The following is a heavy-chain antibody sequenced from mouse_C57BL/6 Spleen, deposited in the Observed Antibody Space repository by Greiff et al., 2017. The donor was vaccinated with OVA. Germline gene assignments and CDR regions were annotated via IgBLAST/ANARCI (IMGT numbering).Heavy chain of an antibody. D-gene: IGHD2-4*01. V-gene: IGHV5-16*01. Sequence: DVMLVESEGGLVQPGSSMKLSCTASGFTFSDYYMAWVRQVPEKGLEWVANINYDGSSTYYLDSLKSRFIISRDNAKNMLYLQMSSLKSEDTATYYCARGDYDYYFDYWGQGTTLTVSS. CDR1: GFTFSDYY. CDR3: ARGDYDYYFDY. J-gene: IGHJ2*01. CDR2: INYDGSST.